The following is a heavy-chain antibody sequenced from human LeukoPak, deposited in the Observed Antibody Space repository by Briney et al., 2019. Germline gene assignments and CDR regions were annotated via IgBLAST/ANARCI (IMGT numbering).Heavy chain of an antibody. V-gene: IGHV3-53*01. J-gene: IGHJ3*02. D-gene: IGHD1-26*01. CDR1: GFTVSSNY. CDR2: IYSGGST. CDR3: ARGGSYLSAFDI. Sequence: GGSLRLSCAASGFTVSSNYMSWVRQAPGKGLEWVSIIYSGGSTFYADSVKGRFTISRDNSKNTLCLQMNSLRAEDTAVYYCARGGSYLSAFDIWGQGTMVTVSS.